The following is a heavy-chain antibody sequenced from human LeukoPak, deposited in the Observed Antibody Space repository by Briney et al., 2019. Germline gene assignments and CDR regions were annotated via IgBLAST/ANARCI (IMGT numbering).Heavy chain of an antibody. J-gene: IGHJ3*02. CDR2: ISRNGGST. V-gene: IGHV3-64D*06. CDR1: GFTFNSYP. CDR3: VKESGFMVAPNSAFDI. D-gene: IGHD4/OR15-4a*01. Sequence: GGSLRLSCSASGFTFNSYPVHWVRQAPGKGLKYVSGISRNGGSTYYADSVKGRFTISRENSKNTLYLQMSSLRAEDTAVYYCVKESGFMVAPNSAFDIWGQGTMVTVSS.